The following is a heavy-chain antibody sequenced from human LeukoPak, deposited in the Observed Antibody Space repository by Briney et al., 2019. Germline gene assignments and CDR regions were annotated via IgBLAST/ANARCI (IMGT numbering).Heavy chain of an antibody. CDR1: GYSFTSYW. Sequence: GESLKISCKGSGYSFTSYWIGWVRQMPGKGLEWMGIIYPDDSDTRYSPSFQGQVTISADKSISTAYLQWSSLKASDTAMYYCARALYCSGGSCYLDYYYYMDVWGKGTTVTVSS. CDR3: ARALYCSGGSCYLDYYYYMDV. J-gene: IGHJ6*03. CDR2: IYPDDSDT. D-gene: IGHD2-15*01. V-gene: IGHV5-51*01.